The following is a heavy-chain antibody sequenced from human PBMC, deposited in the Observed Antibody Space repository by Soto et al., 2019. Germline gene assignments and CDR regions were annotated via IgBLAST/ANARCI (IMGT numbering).Heavy chain of an antibody. D-gene: IGHD3-10*01. CDR3: AKRVGGDGWAPGY. CDR1: GFTFSDYA. Sequence: QVQLVESGGGVVQPGRSLRLSCAASGFTFSDYAMHWVRQPPGKGLEWMAAIPYDGSNKYYADSVKGRFTISRDNSKNTLYLQMNSLRAEDTAVYYCAKRVGGDGWAPGYWGQGTLVTVSS. CDR2: IPYDGSNK. V-gene: IGHV3-30*18. J-gene: IGHJ4*02.